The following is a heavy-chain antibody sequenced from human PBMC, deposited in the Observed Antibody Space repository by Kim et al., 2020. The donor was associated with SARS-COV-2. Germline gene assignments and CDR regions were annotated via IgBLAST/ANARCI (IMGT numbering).Heavy chain of an antibody. Sequence: GGSLRLSCAASGFTFSSYGMHWVRQAPGKGLEWVAVIWYDGSNKYYADSVKGRFTISRDNSKNTLYLQMNSLRAEDTAVYYCARGAAAGTWIDYWGQGTLVTVSS. D-gene: IGHD6-13*01. CDR2: IWYDGSNK. CDR1: GFTFSSYG. J-gene: IGHJ4*02. CDR3: ARGAAAGTWIDY. V-gene: IGHV3-33*01.